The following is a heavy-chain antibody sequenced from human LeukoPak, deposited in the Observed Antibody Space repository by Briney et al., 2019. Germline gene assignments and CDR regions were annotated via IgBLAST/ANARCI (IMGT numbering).Heavy chain of an antibody. CDR3: ARGGPTPGIAAAGYY. CDR2: IYHSGST. V-gene: IGHV4-30-2*01. D-gene: IGHD6-13*01. CDR1: GGSISSGGYY. Sequence: SETLSLTCTVSGGSISSGGYYWSWIRQPPGKGLEWIGYIYHSGSTYYNPSLKSRVTISVDRSKNQFSLKLSSVTAADTAVYYCARGGPTPGIAAAGYYWGQGTLVTVSS. J-gene: IGHJ4*02.